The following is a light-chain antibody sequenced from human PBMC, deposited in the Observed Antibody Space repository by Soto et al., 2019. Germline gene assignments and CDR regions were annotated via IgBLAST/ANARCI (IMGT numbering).Light chain of an antibody. J-gene: IGKJ2*01. CDR1: QSVSSCY. CDR3: QQYGSAPLT. V-gene: IGKV3-20*01. CDR2: GAS. Sequence: EIVLTQSPGTLSLSPGERATLSCRASQSVSSCYLAWYQQKPGQAPRLLIYGASSRATGIPDRFSGSGSGTDFTLTISRLEPADFAVYYCQQYGSAPLTFGQGTKLEIK.